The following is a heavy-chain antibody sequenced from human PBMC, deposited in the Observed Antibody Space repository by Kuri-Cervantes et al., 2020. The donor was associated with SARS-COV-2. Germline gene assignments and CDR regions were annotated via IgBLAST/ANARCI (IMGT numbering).Heavy chain of an antibody. V-gene: IGHV1-8*01. Sequence: ASVKVSCKVSGYTLTELSMHWVRQATGQGLEWMGWMNPNSGNTGYAQKFQGRVTMTRNTSISTAYMELSSLRSEDTAVYYCARDPGGVFLRGIMILSAHWFDTWGQGTLVTVSS. CDR1: GYTLTELS. J-gene: IGHJ5*02. CDR2: MNPNSGNT. D-gene: IGHD3-9*01. CDR3: ARDPGGVFLRGIMILSAHWFDT.